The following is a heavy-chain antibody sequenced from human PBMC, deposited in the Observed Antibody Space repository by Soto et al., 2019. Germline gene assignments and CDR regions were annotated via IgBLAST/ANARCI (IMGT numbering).Heavy chain of an antibody. J-gene: IGHJ5*02. CDR3: ARDFFDSSDYTTNWFDP. Sequence: SETVSLTCSVSGGSISNSRCYSAWIHQPPGEGLEWIGSIYHTGNAYYNPSLKSRVTISVDTSKNQFSLKLTSVTAADAALYYCARDFFDSSDYTTNWFDPWGQGTLVTVS. CDR2: IYHTGNA. V-gene: IGHV4-39*01. D-gene: IGHD3-22*01. CDR1: GGSISNSRCY.